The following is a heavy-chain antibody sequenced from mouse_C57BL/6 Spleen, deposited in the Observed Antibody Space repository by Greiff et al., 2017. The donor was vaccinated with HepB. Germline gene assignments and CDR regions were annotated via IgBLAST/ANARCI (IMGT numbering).Heavy chain of an antibody. CDR2: INPSSGYT. Sequence: VQLQQSGAELARPGASVKMSCKASGYTFTSYTMHWVKQRPGQGLEWIGYINPSSGYTKYNQKFKDKATLTADKSSSTAYMQLSSLTSEDSAVYYCARSESGNYESLCAYWGQGTLVTVSA. D-gene: IGHD2-1*01. V-gene: IGHV1-4*01. CDR1: GYTFTSYT. CDR3: ARSESGNYESLCAY. J-gene: IGHJ3*01.